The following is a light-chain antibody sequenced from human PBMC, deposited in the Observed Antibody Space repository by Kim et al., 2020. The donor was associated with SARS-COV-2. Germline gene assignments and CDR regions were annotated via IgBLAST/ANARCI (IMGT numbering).Light chain of an antibody. CDR2: DAS. Sequence: DTQMTQSPPSLSASVGDRVTITCQASQDISIHLNWYQQKPGKAPNLLIYDASNLETGVPSRFSGSGSGTEFTFTVNSLQPEDVATYYCQQYDTLPLTFGGGTKLEI. CDR1: QDISIH. J-gene: IGKJ4*01. CDR3: QQYDTLPLT. V-gene: IGKV1-33*01.